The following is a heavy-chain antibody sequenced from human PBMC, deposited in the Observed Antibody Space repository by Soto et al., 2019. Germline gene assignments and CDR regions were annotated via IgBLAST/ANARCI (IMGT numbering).Heavy chain of an antibody. D-gene: IGHD6-6*01. CDR1: GFTFSSYA. Sequence: PGGSLRLSCAASGFTFSSYAMHWVRQAPGKGLEWVAVISYDGSNKYYADSVKGRFTISRDNAKNTLFLQMNSLRAEDTAVYFCARDLPEYSRSSAAFDIWGQGTMVTVSS. J-gene: IGHJ3*02. CDR3: ARDLPEYSRSSAAFDI. CDR2: ISYDGSNK. V-gene: IGHV3-30-3*01.